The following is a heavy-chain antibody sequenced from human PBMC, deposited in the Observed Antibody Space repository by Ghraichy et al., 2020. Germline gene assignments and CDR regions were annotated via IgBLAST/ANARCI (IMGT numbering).Heavy chain of an antibody. CDR2: ISAYNGNT. CDR1: GYTFTSYG. CDR3: ARYDSTRRGIYWYFDL. J-gene: IGHJ2*01. Sequence: VKVSCKASGYTFTSYGISWVRQAPGQGLEWMGWISAYNGNTNYAQKLQGRVTMTTDTSTSTAYMGLRSLRSDDTAVYYCARYDSTRRGIYWYFDLWGRGTLVTVSS. D-gene: IGHD3-22*01. V-gene: IGHV1-18*01.